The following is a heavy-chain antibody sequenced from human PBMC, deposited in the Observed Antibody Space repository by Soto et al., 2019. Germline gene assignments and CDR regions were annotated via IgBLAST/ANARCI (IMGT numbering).Heavy chain of an antibody. J-gene: IGHJ4*02. CDR2: IYGDGRT. V-gene: IGHV3-53*01. Sequence: GGSLRLSCAATGFTFISNYMSWGRQAPGKGLEWVSVIYGDGRTDYADSVKGRFTISRDNSKDTLYLQMNSLRVEDTAVYYCARARDGYNFLYEPTWGQGTLVTVSS. CDR3: ARARDGYNFLYEPT. D-gene: IGHD5-12*01. CDR1: GFTFISNY.